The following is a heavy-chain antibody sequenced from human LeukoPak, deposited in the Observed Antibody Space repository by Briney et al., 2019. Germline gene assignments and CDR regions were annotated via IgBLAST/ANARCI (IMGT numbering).Heavy chain of an antibody. J-gene: IGHJ4*02. CDR1: GGSFSGYY. Sequence: SETLSLTCAVYGGSFSGYYWSWIRQPPGKGLGWIGEINHSGSTNYNPSLKSRVTMSVDKSKNQFSLKLSSVTAADTAVYYCARGKTMVYCGGDCYRFDNWGQGTLVTVSS. D-gene: IGHD2-21*02. V-gene: IGHV4-34*01. CDR2: INHSGST. CDR3: ARGKTMVYCGGDCYRFDN.